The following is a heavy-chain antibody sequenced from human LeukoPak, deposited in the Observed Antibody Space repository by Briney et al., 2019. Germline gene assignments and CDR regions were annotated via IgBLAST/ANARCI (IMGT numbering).Heavy chain of an antibody. D-gene: IGHD3-22*01. CDR3: ARHDYDSSGYYYYFDY. CDR1: GGSFSGYY. V-gene: IGHV4-34*01. Sequence: PSETLSLTCAVYGGSFSGYYWSWIRQPPGKGLEWIGEINHSGSTNYNPSLKSRVTISVDTSKKQFSLKLSSVTAADTAVCYCARHDYDSSGYYYYFDYWGQGTLVTVSS. J-gene: IGHJ4*02. CDR2: INHSGST.